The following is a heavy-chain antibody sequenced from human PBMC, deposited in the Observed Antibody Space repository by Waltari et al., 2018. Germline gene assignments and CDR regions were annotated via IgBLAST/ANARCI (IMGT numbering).Heavy chain of an antibody. CDR3: AREYSSSWYGWAFDI. Sequence: EVQLVESGGGLVQPGGSLRLSCAASGFTFSSYWMSWVRQAPGKGLEWVANIKQDGSEKYYVDSVKGRFTISRDNAKNSLYLQMNSLRAEDTAVYYCAREYSSSWYGWAFDIWGQGTMVTVSS. CDR1: GFTFSSYW. J-gene: IGHJ3*02. D-gene: IGHD6-13*01. CDR2: IKQDGSEK. V-gene: IGHV3-7*01.